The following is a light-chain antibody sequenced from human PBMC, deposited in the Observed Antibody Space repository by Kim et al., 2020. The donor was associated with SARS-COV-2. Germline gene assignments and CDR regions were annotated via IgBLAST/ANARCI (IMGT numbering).Light chain of an antibody. CDR2: KDR. Sequence: PGQTAGNTCSGELLEQKDARRLQQTAGQAAVLVIHKDRKRASGSRERFTGSTSGTTGTLTITEAQVGGEADYYCHSAADNDLEWVFGGGTQLTVL. J-gene: IGLJ3*02. CDR3: HSAADNDLEWV. V-gene: IGLV3-27*01. CDR1: LLEQKD.